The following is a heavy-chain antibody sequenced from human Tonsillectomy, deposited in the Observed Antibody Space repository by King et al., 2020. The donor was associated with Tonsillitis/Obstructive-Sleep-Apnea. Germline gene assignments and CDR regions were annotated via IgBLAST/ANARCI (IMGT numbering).Heavy chain of an antibody. Sequence: QLVQSGGGVVQPGRSLRLSCAASGFTFSSYGMHWVRQAPGKGLEWVALIWYDGSNKYYADSVKGRFTISRDNSKNTLYLQMNSLRAEDTTVYYCARDTEVAHDAFDIWGQGKMVTVSS. CDR1: GFTFSSYG. CDR2: IWYDGSNK. D-gene: IGHD2-15*01. J-gene: IGHJ3*02. V-gene: IGHV3-33*01. CDR3: ARDTEVAHDAFDI.